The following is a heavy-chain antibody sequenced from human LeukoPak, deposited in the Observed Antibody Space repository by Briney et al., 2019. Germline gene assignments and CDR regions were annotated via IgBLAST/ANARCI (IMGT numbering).Heavy chain of an antibody. Sequence: SVKVSCKASGGTFSSYAISWVRQAPGQGLEWMGGIIPIFGTANYAQKFQGRVTITADESTSTAYMELSSLRSEDTAVYYCARGLRSSSWYSGWFDPWGQGTLVTVSS. CDR3: ARGLRSSSWYSGWFDP. V-gene: IGHV1-69*13. CDR2: IIPIFGTA. CDR1: GGTFSSYA. J-gene: IGHJ5*02. D-gene: IGHD6-13*01.